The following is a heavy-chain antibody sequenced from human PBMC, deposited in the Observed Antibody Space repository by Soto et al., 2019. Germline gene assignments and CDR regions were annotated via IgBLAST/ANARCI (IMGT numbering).Heavy chain of an antibody. J-gene: IGHJ4*02. CDR2: INPSGGST. CDR1: GYTFTSYY. Sequence: ASVKVSCKASGYTFTSYYMHWVRQAPGQGLEWMGIINPSGGSTSYAQKFQGRVTMTRDTSTSTVYMELSSLRSEDTAVYYCARGDTIRFLEWLVSFDYWGQGTLVTVS. V-gene: IGHV1-46*01. CDR3: ARGDTIRFLEWLVSFDY. D-gene: IGHD3-3*01.